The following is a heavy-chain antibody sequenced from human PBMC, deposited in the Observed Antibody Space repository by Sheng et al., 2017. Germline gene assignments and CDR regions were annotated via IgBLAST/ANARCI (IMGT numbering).Heavy chain of an antibody. Sequence: EVQLVESGGGLVKPGGSLRLSCAASGFTFSSYSMNWVRQAPGKGLEWVSSISSSSYIYYADSVKGRFTISRDNAKNSLYLQMNSLRAEDTAVYYCARDQGRGSSSWYGNDAFDIWGQGTMV. J-gene: IGHJ3*02. V-gene: IGHV3-21*01. CDR3: ARDQGRGSSSWYGNDAFDI. D-gene: IGHD6-13*01. CDR2: ISSSSYI. CDR1: GFTFSSYS.